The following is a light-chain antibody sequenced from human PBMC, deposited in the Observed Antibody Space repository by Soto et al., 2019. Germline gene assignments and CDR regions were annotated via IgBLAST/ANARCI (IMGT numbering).Light chain of an antibody. J-gene: IGLJ2*01. CDR1: SSNIGAGYD. Sequence: QSVLTQPPSVSGAPGQRVTISCTGSSSNIGAGYDVHWYQQLPGTAPKLLIYGNSNRPSGVRDRFAGSKSGTSVSLAITGLQAEDEADYYCQSYDSSLSGSVFGGGTKLTVL. CDR2: GNS. CDR3: QSYDSSLSGSV. V-gene: IGLV1-40*01.